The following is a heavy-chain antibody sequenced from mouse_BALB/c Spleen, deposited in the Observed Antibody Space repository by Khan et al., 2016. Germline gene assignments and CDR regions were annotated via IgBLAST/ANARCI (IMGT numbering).Heavy chain of an antibody. D-gene: IGHD2-3*01. Sequence: EVQLQESGPSLVKPSQTLSLTCSVTGDSITSGYWNWIRKFPGNKLEFMGYIAYSGSAYYNPSLKSRISITRDTSKNQYYLQLNSVTTDDTATYYCARDYHGHYSLGYWGQGTTLTVSS. V-gene: IGHV3-8*02. CDR1: GDSITSGY. J-gene: IGHJ2*01. CDR3: ARDYHGHYSLGY. CDR2: IAYSGSA.